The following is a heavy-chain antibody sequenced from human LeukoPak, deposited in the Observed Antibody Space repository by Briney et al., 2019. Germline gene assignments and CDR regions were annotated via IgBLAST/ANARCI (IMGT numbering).Heavy chain of an antibody. V-gene: IGHV3-21*01. CDR2: ISSSSNYI. Sequence: GGSLRLSCAASGFTFSSCRMNWVRQAPGKGLEWVSSISSSSNYIYYADSVKGRFTISRDNAKNSLYLQMNSLRAEDTAVYYCARDVLTYYYGSGSYSSYGMDVWGQGTTVTVSS. CDR1: GFTFSSCR. J-gene: IGHJ6*02. D-gene: IGHD3-10*01. CDR3: ARDVLTYYYGSGSYSSYGMDV.